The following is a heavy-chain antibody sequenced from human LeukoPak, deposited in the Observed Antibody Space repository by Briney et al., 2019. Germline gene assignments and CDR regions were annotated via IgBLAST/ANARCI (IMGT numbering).Heavy chain of an antibody. V-gene: IGHV4-34*01. CDR3: ARGRPNRLLPRGIFDY. D-gene: IGHD3-22*01. CDR1: GGSFSGYY. CDR2: VNHSGST. Sequence: SETLSLTCAVYGGSFSGYYRSWIRQPPGKGLEWIGEVNHSGSTNYNPSLKSRVTISVDTSKNQFSLKLSSVTAADTAVYYCARGRPNRLLPRGIFDYWGQGTLVTVSS. J-gene: IGHJ4*02.